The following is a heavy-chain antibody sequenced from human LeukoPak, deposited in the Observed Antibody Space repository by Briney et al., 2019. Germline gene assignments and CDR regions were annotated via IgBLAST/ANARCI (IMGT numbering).Heavy chain of an antibody. J-gene: IGHJ4*02. CDR1: GFTFSRYA. D-gene: IGHD2-15*01. V-gene: IGHV3-23*01. CDR2: ITSGGDST. Sequence: GGSLRLSCAASGFTFSRYAMNWVRQAPGKGLEWVSAITSGGDSTFYAHSVKGRFTISRDNSKNTLYLQMNSLTVEDTAVYYCATSHDSAGNDWDQGTLVTVSS. CDR3: ATSHDSAGND.